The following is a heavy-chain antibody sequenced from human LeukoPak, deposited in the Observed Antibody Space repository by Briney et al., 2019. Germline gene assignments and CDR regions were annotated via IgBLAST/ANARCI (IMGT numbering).Heavy chain of an antibody. Sequence: PGGSLRLSCAASGFTFSSYAMHWVRQAPGKGLEWVAVISYDGSNKYYADSVKGRFTISRDNSKNTLYLQMNSLRAEDTAVYYCARRDMVRGTYDYWGQGTLVTVSS. D-gene: IGHD3-10*01. V-gene: IGHV3-30-3*01. J-gene: IGHJ4*02. CDR1: GFTFSSYA. CDR3: ARRDMVRGTYDY. CDR2: ISYDGSNK.